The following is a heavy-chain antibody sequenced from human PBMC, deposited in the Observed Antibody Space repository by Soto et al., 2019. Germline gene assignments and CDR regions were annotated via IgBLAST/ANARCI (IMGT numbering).Heavy chain of an antibody. J-gene: IGHJ5*02. V-gene: IGHV4-4*07. Sequence: QVQLQESGPGLVKPSETLSLTCTVSGGSISSYYWSWIRQPAGKGLECIGRIYTSGSTNYNPSLKSRVTMSVDTSKNQCSLKLSSVAVADTAVYYCARSHPGDDFWSGTCLPWGQGTLVTVSS. CDR1: GGSISSYY. D-gene: IGHD3-3*01. CDR2: IYTSGST. CDR3: ARSHPGDDFWSGTCLP.